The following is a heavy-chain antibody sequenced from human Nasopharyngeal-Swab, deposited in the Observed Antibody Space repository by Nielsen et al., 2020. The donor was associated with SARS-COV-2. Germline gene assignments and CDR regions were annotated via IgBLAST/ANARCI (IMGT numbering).Heavy chain of an antibody. D-gene: IGHD6-13*01. CDR1: GFTFSDYY. CDR2: ISSSGSTI. J-gene: IGHJ4*02. V-gene: IGHV3-11*04. Sequence: GESLKISCAASGFTFSDYYMSWIRQAPGKGLEWVSYISSSGSTIYYADSVKGRFTISRDNAKNSLYLQMNSLRAEDTAVYYCARLGGSSWYFDYWGQGTLVTVSS. CDR3: ARLGGSSWYFDY.